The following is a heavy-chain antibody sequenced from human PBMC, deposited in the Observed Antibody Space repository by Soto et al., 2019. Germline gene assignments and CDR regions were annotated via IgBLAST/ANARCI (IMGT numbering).Heavy chain of an antibody. CDR3: ARTTYGSGSYLSYYYGMDV. V-gene: IGHV1-69*01. Sequence: QVQLVQSGAEVKKPGSSVKVSCKASGGTFSSYAISWVRQAPGQGLEWMGGIIPIFGTANYAQKFQGRFTITADESTSTAYMELSSLRSEDTAVYYCARTTYGSGSYLSYYYGMDVWGQGTTVTVSS. CDR1: GGTFSSYA. D-gene: IGHD3-10*01. CDR2: IIPIFGTA. J-gene: IGHJ6*02.